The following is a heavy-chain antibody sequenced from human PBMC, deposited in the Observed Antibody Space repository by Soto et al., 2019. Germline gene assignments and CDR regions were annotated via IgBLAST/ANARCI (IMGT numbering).Heavy chain of an antibody. Sequence: GGSLRLSCAASGFTFSSYAMHWVRQAPGKGLEWVAVISYDGSNKYYADSVKGRFTISRDNSKNTLYLQMNSLRAEDTAVYYCARDGNPDRNSGYDYYYYYYGMDVWGQGTTVTVSS. CDR1: GFTFSSYA. CDR2: ISYDGSNK. CDR3: ARDGNPDRNSGYDYYYYYYGMDV. V-gene: IGHV3-30-3*01. D-gene: IGHD5-12*01. J-gene: IGHJ6*02.